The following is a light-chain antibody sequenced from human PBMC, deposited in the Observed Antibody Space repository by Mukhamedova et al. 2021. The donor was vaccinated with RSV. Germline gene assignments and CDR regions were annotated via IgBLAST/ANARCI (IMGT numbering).Light chain of an antibody. J-gene: IGKJ4*01. CDR3: QQFNTYPFT. V-gene: IGKV1-13*02. CDR2: DAS. Sequence: WYQRRVHGKSPNLLIYDASTLQHGVPSSIPGHGYGTEFTLIIRSLQPGDFATYYCQQFNTYPFTFGGGTKVEIK.